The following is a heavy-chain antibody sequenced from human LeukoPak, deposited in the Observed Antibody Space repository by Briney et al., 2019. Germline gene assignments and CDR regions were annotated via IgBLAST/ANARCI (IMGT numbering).Heavy chain of an antibody. V-gene: IGHV4-39*07. CDR3: ARVVLYGDYVH. Sequence: SETLSLTCTVSGGSISSSSYYWGWIRQPPGKGLEWIGSIYYSGSTYYNPSLKSRVTISVDTSKNQFSLKLSSVTAADTAVYYWARVVLYGDYVHWGQGTLVTVPS. CDR1: GGSISSSSYY. D-gene: IGHD4-17*01. J-gene: IGHJ4*02. CDR2: IYYSGST.